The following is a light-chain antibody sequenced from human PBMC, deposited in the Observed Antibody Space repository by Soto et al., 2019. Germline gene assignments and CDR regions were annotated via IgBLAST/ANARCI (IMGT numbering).Light chain of an antibody. V-gene: IGKV2-28*01. J-gene: IGKJ3*01. CDR2: LGS. CDR3: MQALQTPFT. Sequence: DIVMTQSPLSLPVTPGEPASISCRSSQSLLHSNGYNYLDWYLPRPGQSPQLLIYLGSNRASGVPDRLSGSGSGTDFTLKISKVEAEDVGLYYCMQALQTPFTFGPGTKVDIK. CDR1: QSLLHSNGYNY.